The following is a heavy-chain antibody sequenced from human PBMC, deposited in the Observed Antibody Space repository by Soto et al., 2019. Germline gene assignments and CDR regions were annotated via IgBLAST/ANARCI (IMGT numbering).Heavy chain of an antibody. V-gene: IGHV3-23*01. D-gene: IGHD1-26*01. J-gene: IGHJ3*02. CDR3: ASQIVGATGGAFDI. CDR2: ISGSGGST. CDR1: GFTFSSYA. Sequence: GGSLRLSCAASGFTFSSYAMSWVRQDPGKGLEWVSAISGSGGSTYYADSVKGRFTISRDNSKNTLYLQMNSLRAEDTAVYYCASQIVGATGGAFDIWGQGTMVTVSS.